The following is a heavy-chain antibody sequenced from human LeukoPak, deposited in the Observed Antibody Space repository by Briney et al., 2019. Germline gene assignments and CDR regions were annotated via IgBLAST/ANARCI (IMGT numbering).Heavy chain of an antibody. J-gene: IGHJ4*02. CDR2: IKQDGSEK. Sequence: GGSLRLSCAASGFSISSYWMTWVRQAPGKGLEWLACIKQDGSEKFYVDSVTGRFTISRDNAKNSLYLQMNSLTAEDTAVYYCVRESFSRGDFNWGQGTLVSVSS. CDR1: GFSISSYW. D-gene: IGHD7-27*01. V-gene: IGHV3-7*01. CDR3: VRESFSRGDFN.